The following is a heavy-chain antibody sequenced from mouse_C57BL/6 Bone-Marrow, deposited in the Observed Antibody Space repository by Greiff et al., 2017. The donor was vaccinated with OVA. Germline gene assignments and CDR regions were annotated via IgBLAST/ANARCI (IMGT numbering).Heavy chain of an antibody. CDR1: GFTFTDYY. V-gene: IGHV7-3*01. CDR2: IRNEANGYTT. D-gene: IGHD4-1*01. CDR3: ARYELGTAWFAY. Sequence: EVKLMESGGGLVQPGGSLSLSCAASGFTFTDYYMSWVRQPPGKALEWLGFIRNEANGYTTEYSASVKGRFTISRDNSQSILYLQMNALRAEDSATYYCARYELGTAWFAYWGQGTLVTVSA. J-gene: IGHJ3*01.